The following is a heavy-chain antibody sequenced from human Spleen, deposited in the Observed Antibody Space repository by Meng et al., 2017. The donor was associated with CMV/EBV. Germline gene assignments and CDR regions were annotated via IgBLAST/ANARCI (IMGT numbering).Heavy chain of an antibody. Sequence: ASVKVSCKTSGYTFIGYYIHWVRQAPGQGLEWMGWVNPNSGDTNYAQKFQGRVTMTRDTSISTAYMELSRLRSDDTAVYYCARDGGKDSGSPLSDYWGQGTLVTVSS. V-gene: IGHV1-2*02. CDR2: VNPNSGDT. CDR1: GYTFIGYY. J-gene: IGHJ4*02. CDR3: ARDGGKDSGSPLSDY. D-gene: IGHD1-26*01.